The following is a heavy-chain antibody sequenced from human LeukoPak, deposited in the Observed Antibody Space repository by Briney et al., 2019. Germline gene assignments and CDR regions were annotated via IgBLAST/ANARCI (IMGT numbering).Heavy chain of an antibody. CDR1: GFTFRSYS. CDR3: ARGYYDSSGYYLRWFDP. D-gene: IGHD3-22*01. J-gene: IGHJ5*02. V-gene: IGHV3-21*01. Sequence: GGSLRLSCEASGFTFRSYSMNWVRQAPGKGLEWVSSISSSSSYIYYADSVKGRFTISRDNAKNSLYLQMNSLRAEDTAVYYCARGYYDSSGYYLRWFDPWGQGTLVTVSS. CDR2: ISSSSSYI.